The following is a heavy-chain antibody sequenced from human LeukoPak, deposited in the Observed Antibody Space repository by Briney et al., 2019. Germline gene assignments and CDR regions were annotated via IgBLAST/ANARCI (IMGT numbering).Heavy chain of an antibody. J-gene: IGHJ4*02. CDR3: TRQAPFSSSLVLYFDY. D-gene: IGHD6-6*01. CDR1: GFTFSGSA. CDR2: IRSKANSYAT. Sequence: GGSLRLSCAASGFTFSGSAMHWVRQASGKGLEWVGRIRSKANSYATAYAASVKGRFTISRDDSKNTACLQMNSLKTEDTAVYYCTRQAPFSSSLVLYFDYWGQGTLVTVSS. V-gene: IGHV3-73*01.